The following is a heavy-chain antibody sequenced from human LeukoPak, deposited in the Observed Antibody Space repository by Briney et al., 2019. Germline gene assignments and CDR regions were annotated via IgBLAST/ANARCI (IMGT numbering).Heavy chain of an antibody. CDR3: ATLPSSTTHDAFDI. CDR2: IYYSGST. CDR1: GGSISSYY. Sequence: KPSETLSLTCTVSGGSISSYYWSGIRQPPGKGLEWIGYIYYSGSTNYNPSLKSRVTISVDTSKNQFSLKLSSVTAADTAVYYCATLPSSTTHDAFDIWGQGTMVTVSS. J-gene: IGHJ3*02. D-gene: IGHD1-1*01. V-gene: IGHV4-59*01.